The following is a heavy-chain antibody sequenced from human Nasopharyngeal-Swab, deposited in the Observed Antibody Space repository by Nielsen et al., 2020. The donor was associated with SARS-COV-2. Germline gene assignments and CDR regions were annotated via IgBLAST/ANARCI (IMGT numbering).Heavy chain of an antibody. Sequence: VRQMPGKGLEWTGIIYPGDSDTRYSPSFQGQVTISADKSISTAYLQWSSLKASDTAMYYCARRGRYCSSTSCYAEHFDYWGQGTLVTVSS. V-gene: IGHV5-51*01. CDR3: ARRGRYCSSTSCYAEHFDY. CDR2: IYPGDSDT. D-gene: IGHD2-2*01. J-gene: IGHJ4*02.